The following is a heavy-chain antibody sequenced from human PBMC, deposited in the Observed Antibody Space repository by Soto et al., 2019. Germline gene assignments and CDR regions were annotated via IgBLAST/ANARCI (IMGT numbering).Heavy chain of an antibody. CDR3: ASVTSTGIDYSDNKPSWYFDF. Sequence: QVQLVQSGAEVKKPGSSVNVSCKASGGTFSSYAFSWVRQSPGQGLEWMGGIIPLFGTTNYAQKFQGRVTITADESTSTAYMELSSLRSEDTAVYYCASVTSTGIDYSDNKPSWYFDFWGRGTLVTVSS. J-gene: IGHJ2*01. V-gene: IGHV1-69*01. CDR2: IIPLFGTT. CDR1: GGTFSSYA. D-gene: IGHD4-17*01.